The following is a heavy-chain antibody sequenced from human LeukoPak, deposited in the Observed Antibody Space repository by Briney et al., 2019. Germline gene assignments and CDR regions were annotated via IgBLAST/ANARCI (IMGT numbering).Heavy chain of an antibody. CDR3: ARDGTHYDFWSYYYYYYYMDV. CDR2: IGAYNGNT. Sequence: ASVKVSCKASGYTFTSYGISWVRQAPGQGLEWMGWIGAYNGNTNYAQKLQGRVTVTTDTSTSTAYMELRSLRSDDTAVYYCARDGTHYDFWSYYYYYYYMDVWGKGTTVTVSS. J-gene: IGHJ6*03. D-gene: IGHD3-3*01. V-gene: IGHV1-18*01. CDR1: GYTFTSYG.